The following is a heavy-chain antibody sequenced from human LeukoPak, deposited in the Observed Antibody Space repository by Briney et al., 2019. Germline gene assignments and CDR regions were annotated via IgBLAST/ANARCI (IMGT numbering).Heavy chain of an antibody. Sequence: PGGSLRLSCAASGFTFSDYYMSWIRQAPGKGLEWVSYISSSGSTIYYADSVKGRFTISRDNSKNTLYLQMNSLRAEDTAVYYCARDLSNMSVAGTGENYWGQGTLVTVSS. CDR3: ARDLSNMSVAGTGENY. D-gene: IGHD6-19*01. CDR1: GFTFSDYY. CDR2: ISSSGSTI. J-gene: IGHJ4*02. V-gene: IGHV3-11*04.